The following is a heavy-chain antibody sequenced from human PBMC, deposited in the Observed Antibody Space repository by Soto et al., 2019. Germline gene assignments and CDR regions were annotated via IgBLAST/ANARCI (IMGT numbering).Heavy chain of an antibody. CDR2: ISGNGGTT. D-gene: IGHD6-19*01. V-gene: IGHV3-23*01. CDR1: GFIFSSYA. J-gene: IGHJ3*02. Sequence: GGSLRLSCATSGFIFSSYAMTWVRQGPGKGLEWVSGISGNGGTTYYADSVKGRFIISRDNSKNTLFLQMNSLRAEDSAIYYCAKRFAYSSGLDGFDIWGQGTMVTVSS. CDR3: AKRFAYSSGLDGFDI.